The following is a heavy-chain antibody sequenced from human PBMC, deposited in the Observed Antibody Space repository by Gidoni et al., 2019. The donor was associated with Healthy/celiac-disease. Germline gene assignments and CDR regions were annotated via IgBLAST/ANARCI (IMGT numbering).Heavy chain of an antibody. CDR3: ARVGAAAWEGDWFDP. CDR1: GDSLSSKRPA. V-gene: IGHV6-1*01. D-gene: IGHD6-13*01. J-gene: IGHJ5*02. CDR2: TYYRSKWYN. Sequence: VQLPQSVPGPVKPSQTLSLTCAISGDSLSSKRPAWNWIRQPPSRGLEWLGRTYYRSKWYNDYAVSVKSRITINPDTSKNQFSLQLNSVTPEDTAVYYCARVGAAAWEGDWFDPWGQGTLVTVSS.